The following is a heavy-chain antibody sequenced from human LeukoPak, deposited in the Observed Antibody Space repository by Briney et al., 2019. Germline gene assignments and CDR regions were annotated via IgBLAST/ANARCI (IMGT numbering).Heavy chain of an antibody. J-gene: IGHJ4*02. CDR2: ISSSSSYI. V-gene: IGHV3-21*01. D-gene: IGHD2-2*01. CDR1: GFTFSSYS. Sequence: GGSLRLSCAASGFTFSSYSMNWVRQAPGKGLEWVSSISSSSSYIYYADSVKGRFTISRDNAKNSLYLQMNSLRAEDTAVYYFAREGESGTLPAAISFDYWGQGTLVTVSS. CDR3: AREGESGTLPAAISFDY.